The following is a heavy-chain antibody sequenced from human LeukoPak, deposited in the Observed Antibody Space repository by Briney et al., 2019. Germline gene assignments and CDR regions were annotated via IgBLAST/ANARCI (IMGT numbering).Heavy chain of an antibody. D-gene: IGHD3-3*01. CDR3: ARDKSTYYDFWSGPFDAFDI. CDR2: IHTSGST. J-gene: IGHJ3*02. CDR1: GGSISSYY. Sequence: SETLSLTCTVSGGSISSYYWSWIRQPAGKGLEWIGRIHTSGSTNYNPSLKSRVTMSVDTSKNQFSLKLSSVTAADTAVYYCARDKSTYYDFWSGPFDAFDIWGQGTMVTVSS. V-gene: IGHV4-4*07.